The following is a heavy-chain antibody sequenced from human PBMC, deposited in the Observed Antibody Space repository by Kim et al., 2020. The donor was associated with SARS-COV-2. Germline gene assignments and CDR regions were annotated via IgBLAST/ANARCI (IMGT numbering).Heavy chain of an antibody. D-gene: IGHD3-3*01. CDR2: ISGDGGST. CDR1: GFTFDDYA. V-gene: IGHV3-43*02. CDR3: VKDIVAYDFWSGTLRDY. Sequence: GGSLRLSCAASGFTFDDYAMHWVRQAPGQGLEWVSLISGDGGSTYYADSVKGRFTISRDNSKNSLYLQMNSLRTEDTALYYCVKDIVAYDFWSGTLRDYWGQGALVTVSS. J-gene: IGHJ4*02.